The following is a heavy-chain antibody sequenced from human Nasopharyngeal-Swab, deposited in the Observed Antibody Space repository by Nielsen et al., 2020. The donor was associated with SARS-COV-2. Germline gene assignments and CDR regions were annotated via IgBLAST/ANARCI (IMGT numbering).Heavy chain of an antibody. D-gene: IGHD1-26*01. CDR3: AKDSGWELLSLDH. CDR1: GFSFNNYG. J-gene: IGHJ4*02. Sequence: GESLKISCAASGFSFNNYGMHWVRQAPGKGLEWVAFIRNDGSNKYYGDSVKGRFTISRDNSKNTLYLQMNSLRAEDTAVYYCAKDSGWELLSLDHWGQGTLVTVSS. CDR2: IRNDGSNK. V-gene: IGHV3-30*02.